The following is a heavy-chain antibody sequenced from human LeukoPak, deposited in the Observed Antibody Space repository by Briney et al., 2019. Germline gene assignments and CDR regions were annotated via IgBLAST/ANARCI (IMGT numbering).Heavy chain of an antibody. D-gene: IGHD2-2*01. CDR1: GYTFTSYG. CDR2: ISAYNGNT. J-gene: IGHJ5*02. CDR3: ARLPYCSSTSCPNWFDP. V-gene: IGHV1-18*04. Sequence: ASVKVSCKASGYTFTSYGISWVRQAPGQGLEWMGWISAYNGNTNCAQKLQGRVTMTTDTSTSTAYMELRSLRSDDTAVYYCARLPYCSSTSCPNWFDPWGQGTLSPSPQ.